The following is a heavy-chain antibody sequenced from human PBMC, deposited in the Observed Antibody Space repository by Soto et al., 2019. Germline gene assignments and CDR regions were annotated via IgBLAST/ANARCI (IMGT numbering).Heavy chain of an antibody. V-gene: IGHV1-18*04. CDR2: ISAYNGNT. CDR1: GYTFTSYG. J-gene: IGHJ6*02. D-gene: IGHD3-3*01. CDR3: ASEINFRYYYLWSGAIYDYYGMDV. Sequence: QVQLVQSGAEVKKPGASVKVSCKASGYTFTSYGISWVRQAPGQGLEWWGWISAYNGNTNYAQKLQGRVTMTTDTSTSTAYMGLRSLRSDDTAVYYCASEINFRYYYLWSGAIYDYYGMDVWGQGTTVTGSS.